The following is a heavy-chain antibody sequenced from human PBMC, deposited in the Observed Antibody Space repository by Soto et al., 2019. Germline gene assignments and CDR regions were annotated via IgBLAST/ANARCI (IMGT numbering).Heavy chain of an antibody. CDR2: INAGNGNT. Sequence: ASVKVSCKASGYTFTSYAMHWVRQAPGQRLEWMGWINAGNGNTKYSQKFQGRVTITRDTSASTAYMELSSLRSEDTAVYYCARVARTFGGVIAPYYFDYWGRGTLVTVSS. CDR1: GYTFTSYA. D-gene: IGHD3-16*02. J-gene: IGHJ4*02. CDR3: ARVARTFGGVIAPYYFDY. V-gene: IGHV1-3*01.